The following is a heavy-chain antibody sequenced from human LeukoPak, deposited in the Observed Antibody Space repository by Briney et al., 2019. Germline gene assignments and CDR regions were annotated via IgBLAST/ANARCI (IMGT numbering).Heavy chain of an antibody. CDR2: IIPIVTIT. D-gene: IGHD3-22*01. CDR3: ATASSGFSFNAFDI. J-gene: IGHJ3*02. V-gene: IGHV1-69*04. Sequence: GASVKVSCKASGDTIRNYAISWVRQAPGQGLEWMGTIIPIVTITNYAQKLQGRVTITTDESTSTAYMELSSLRSEDTAVYYCATASSGFSFNAFDIWGQGTMVTVSS. CDR1: GDTIRNYA.